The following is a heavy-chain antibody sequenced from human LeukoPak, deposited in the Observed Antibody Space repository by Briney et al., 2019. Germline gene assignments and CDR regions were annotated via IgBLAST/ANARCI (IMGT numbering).Heavy chain of an antibody. CDR1: GYTFTGYY. J-gene: IGHJ5*02. V-gene: IGHV1-2*02. Sequence: ASVKVSCKASGYTFTGYYMHWARQAPGQGLEWMGWINPNSGGTNYAQKFQGRVTMTRDTSISTAYMELSRLRSDDTAVYYCARVRFSGYLVPAAWNWFDPWGQGTLVTVSS. CDR3: ARVRFSGYLVPAAWNWFDP. D-gene: IGHD2-2*01. CDR2: INPNSGGT.